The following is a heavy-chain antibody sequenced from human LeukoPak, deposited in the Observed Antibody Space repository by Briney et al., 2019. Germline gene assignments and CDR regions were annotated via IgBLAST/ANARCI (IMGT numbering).Heavy chain of an antibody. CDR3: AKGGAVSSKSITMIRGTRRYYYYMDV. Sequence: PGGSLRLSCAASGFTFSTFAMIWVRQPPGKGLEWVSSIFPSGGEIHYADSVRGRFTISRDNSKSTLSLQMNSLRAEDTAVYYCAKGGAVSSKSITMIRGTRRYYYYMDVWGKGTTVTISS. CDR1: GFTFSTFA. D-gene: IGHD3-10*01. CDR2: IFPSGGEI. V-gene: IGHV3-23*01. J-gene: IGHJ6*03.